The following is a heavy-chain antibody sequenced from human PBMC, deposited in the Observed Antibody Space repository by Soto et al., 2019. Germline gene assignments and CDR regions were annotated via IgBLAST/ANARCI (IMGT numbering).Heavy chain of an antibody. D-gene: IGHD2-8*01. CDR1: GESVSTNSAT. CDR3: ARLIGDSWLDS. J-gene: IGHJ5*01. CDR2: TYYRSKWYH. V-gene: IGHV6-1*01. Sequence: QVQLQQSGPGLVKPSQTLSLTCAISGESVSTNSATWDWIRQSPSRGLEWLGRTYYRSKWYHDYAVSVKGRLTLNXXTSNNPLSLQLNSVTPDDTAVYYCARLIGDSWLDSWGQGTLVTVSS.